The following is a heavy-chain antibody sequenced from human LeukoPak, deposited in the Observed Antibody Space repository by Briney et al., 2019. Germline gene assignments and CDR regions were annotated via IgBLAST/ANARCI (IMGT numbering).Heavy chain of an antibody. CDR3: ARGGRGYYANLRPPRPWFYFDY. Sequence: SETLSLTCAVYGGSFSGYYWSWIRQPPGKGLEWIGEINHSGSTNYNPSLKSRVTISVGTSKNQFSLKLSSVTAADTAVYYCARGGRGYYANLRPPRPWFYFDYWGQGTLVTVSS. D-gene: IGHD3-10*01. V-gene: IGHV4-34*01. J-gene: IGHJ4*02. CDR1: GGSFSGYY. CDR2: INHSGST.